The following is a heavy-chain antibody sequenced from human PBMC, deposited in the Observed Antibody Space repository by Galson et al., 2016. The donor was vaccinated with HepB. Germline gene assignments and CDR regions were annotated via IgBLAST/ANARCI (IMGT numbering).Heavy chain of an antibody. D-gene: IGHD4-17*01. V-gene: IGHV4-34*01. Sequence: ETLSLTCAVCGGSFSGYYWSWIRQPPGKGLEWIGEINHSGSTNYNPSLKSRVTISVDTSKSQFSLKLSSVTAADTAVYYCARGDNPDYGDYTSAYYYMDVWGKGTTVTVSS. CDR3: ARGDNPDYGDYTSAYYYMDV. CDR2: INHSGST. CDR1: GGSFSGYY. J-gene: IGHJ6*03.